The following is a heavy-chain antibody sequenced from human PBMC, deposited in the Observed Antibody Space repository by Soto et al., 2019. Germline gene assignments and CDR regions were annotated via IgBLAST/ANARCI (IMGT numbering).Heavy chain of an antibody. CDR1: GGSISSSSYY. Sequence: SETLSLTCAVSGGSISSSSYYWGWIRQPPGKRLERIGSISYSGNTYYNPSLKNRVTISVDTSKNQFSLKLSSVTAADTAVYFCASYYYDSSGYYYVPGVYWGQGTLVTVSS. V-gene: IGHV4-39*01. CDR3: ASYYYDSSGYYYVPGVY. CDR2: ISYSGNT. J-gene: IGHJ4*02. D-gene: IGHD3-22*01.